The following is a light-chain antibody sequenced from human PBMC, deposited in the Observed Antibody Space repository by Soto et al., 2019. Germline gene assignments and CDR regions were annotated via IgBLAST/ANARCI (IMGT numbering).Light chain of an antibody. Sequence: QSALTQPASVSGSPGQSITVSCTGTSNDVGSYNYVSWYQQHPGKAPKLMIYEVSYRPSGVSDRFSGSKTGNTASLTISGLHPEDAANYYCSPFKRNSALEVLLGGGTQLTV. CDR1: SNDVGSYNY. CDR2: EVS. CDR3: SPFKRNSALEVL. V-gene: IGLV2-14*01. J-gene: IGLJ2*01.